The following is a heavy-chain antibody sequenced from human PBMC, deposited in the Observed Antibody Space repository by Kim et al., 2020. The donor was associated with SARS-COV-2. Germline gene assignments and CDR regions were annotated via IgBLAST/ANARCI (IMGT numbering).Heavy chain of an antibody. J-gene: IGHJ5*02. Sequence: GGSLRLSCAASGFTFSSYAMHWVRQAPGKGLEWVAVISYDGSNKYYADSVKGRFTISRDNSKNTLYLQMNSLRAEDTAVYYCARERGIVVVVAATGRFDPWGQGTLVTVSS. D-gene: IGHD2-15*01. V-gene: IGHV3-30*04. CDR3: ARERGIVVVVAATGRFDP. CDR1: GFTFSSYA. CDR2: ISYDGSNK.